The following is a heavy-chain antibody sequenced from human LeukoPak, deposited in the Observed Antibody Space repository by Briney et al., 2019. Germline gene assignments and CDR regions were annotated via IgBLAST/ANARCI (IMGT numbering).Heavy chain of an antibody. CDR3: ARDRTRLGGAFDY. J-gene: IGHJ4*02. D-gene: IGHD3-16*01. V-gene: IGHV3-74*01. Sequence: GGSLRLSCAASGFTFSNYWMHWVRQAPGKGLVWVSRINSDGINTSYADSVKGRFTISRDNAKNSLYLQMNSLRAEDTAVYYCARDRTRLGGAFDYWGQGTLVTVSS. CDR2: INSDGINT. CDR1: GFTFSNYW.